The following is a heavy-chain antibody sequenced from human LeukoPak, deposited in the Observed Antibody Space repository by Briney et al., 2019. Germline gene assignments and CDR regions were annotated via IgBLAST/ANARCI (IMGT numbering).Heavy chain of an antibody. CDR2: INHSGST. CDR1: GESFSGYY. J-gene: IGHJ4*02. D-gene: IGHD1-26*01. Sequence: NPSETLSLTCAVYGESFSGYYWSWIRQPPGKGLEWIGEINHSGSTNYNPSLKSRVTISVDTSKNQFSLKLSSVTAADTAVYYCARRGGSGRAFDYWGQGTLVTVSS. CDR3: ARRGGSGRAFDY. V-gene: IGHV4-34*01.